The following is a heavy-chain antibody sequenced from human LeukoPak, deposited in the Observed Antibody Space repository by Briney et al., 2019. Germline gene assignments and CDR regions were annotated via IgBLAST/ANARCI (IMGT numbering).Heavy chain of an antibody. Sequence: SETLSLTCTVYGGSFSGYYWSWIRQPPGKGLEWIGDLNHSGSTNYNPSLKSRVTISLDTSKNHFSLKLSSVTAADTAVYYCARGRIAAAYYMDVWGKGTTVTVSS. CDR2: LNHSGST. V-gene: IGHV4-34*01. J-gene: IGHJ6*03. D-gene: IGHD6-13*01. CDR1: GGSFSGYY. CDR3: ARGRIAAAYYMDV.